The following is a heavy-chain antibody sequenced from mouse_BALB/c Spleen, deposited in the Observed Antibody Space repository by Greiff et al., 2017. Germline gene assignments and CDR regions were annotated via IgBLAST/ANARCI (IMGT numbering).Heavy chain of an antibody. Sequence: EVQVVESGGGLVKPGGSLKLSCAASGFTFSSYAMSWVRQTPEKRLEWVASISSGGSTYYPDSVKGRFTISRDNARNILYLQMSSLRSEDTAMYYCARGDDGNYPWFAYWGQGTLVTVSA. CDR2: ISSGGST. CDR3: ARGDDGNYPWFAY. CDR1: GFTFSSYA. D-gene: IGHD2-3*01. V-gene: IGHV5-6-5*01. J-gene: IGHJ3*01.